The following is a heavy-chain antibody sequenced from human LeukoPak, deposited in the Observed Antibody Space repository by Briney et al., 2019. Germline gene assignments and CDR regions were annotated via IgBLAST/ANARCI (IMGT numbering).Heavy chain of an antibody. CDR3: ASLDSYGDYRLVY. CDR1: GGSISSGSYY. V-gene: IGHV4-61*02. D-gene: IGHD4-17*01. Sequence: PSQTLSLTCTVSGGSISSGSYYWGWIRQPAGKGLEWFGRIYTSRTTHYNPSLKSRLPRSVATSNNPFSLEVTSVTAADPAVYYCASLDSYGDYRLVYWGQGTLVTVSS. CDR2: IYTSRTT. J-gene: IGHJ4*02.